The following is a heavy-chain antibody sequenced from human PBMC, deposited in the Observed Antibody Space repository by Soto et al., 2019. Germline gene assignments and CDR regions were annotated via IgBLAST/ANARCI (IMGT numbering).Heavy chain of an antibody. Sequence: GGSLRLSCAASVITFSNYAMSWVRQAPGKGLEWVSAVSANGQGIYYADSVRGRFTISRDNSKNTVFLHMDSLSAEDTAVYYCAKDRHYPRDYFHYWGQGTLVTVSS. CDR1: VITFSNYA. J-gene: IGHJ4*02. D-gene: IGHD3-10*01. CDR3: AKDRHYPRDYFHY. V-gene: IGHV3-23*01. CDR2: VSANGQGI.